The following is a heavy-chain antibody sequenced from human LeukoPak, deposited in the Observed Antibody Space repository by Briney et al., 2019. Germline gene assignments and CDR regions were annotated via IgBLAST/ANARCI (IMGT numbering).Heavy chain of an antibody. J-gene: IGHJ4*02. CDR2: IYYSGST. Sequence: KPSETLSLTCTVSGGSISSSSYYWGWIRQPPGKGLEWIGSIYYSGSTYYNPSLKSRVTISVDTSKNQFSLKLSSVTAADTAVYYCARRRRGFDYWGQGTLVTVSS. CDR3: ARRRRGFDY. CDR1: GGSISSSSYY. V-gene: IGHV4-39*07. D-gene: IGHD3-10*01.